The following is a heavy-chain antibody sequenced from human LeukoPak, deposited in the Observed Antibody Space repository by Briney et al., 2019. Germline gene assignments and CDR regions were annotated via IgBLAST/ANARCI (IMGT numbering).Heavy chain of an antibody. J-gene: IGHJ6*03. CDR1: GYTFTDYY. D-gene: IGHD3-10*01. CDR2: INPNSGGT. V-gene: IGHV1-2*02. Sequence: ASVKVSCKASGYTFTDYYLHWVRQAPGQGLEWMGWINPNSGGTNYAQKFQGRVTMTRDTSISTAYMELSSLRSEDTAVYYCARGAITPTPLYYYYYYYMDVWGKGTTVTISS. CDR3: ARGAITPTPLYYYYYYYMDV.